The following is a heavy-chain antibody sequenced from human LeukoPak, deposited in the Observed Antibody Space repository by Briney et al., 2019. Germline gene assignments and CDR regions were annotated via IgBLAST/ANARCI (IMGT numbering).Heavy chain of an antibody. J-gene: IGHJ3*02. CDR3: ARFAPENYDFWSADDAFDI. Sequence: GGSLRLSCAASGFTFSSYSMNWVRQAPGKGLEWVSSITSSSSYIYYADSVKGRFTISRDNAKNSLYLQMNSLRAEDTAVYYCARFAPENYDFWSADDAFDIWGQGTMVTVSS. V-gene: IGHV3-21*01. D-gene: IGHD3-3*01. CDR2: ITSSSSYI. CDR1: GFTFSSYS.